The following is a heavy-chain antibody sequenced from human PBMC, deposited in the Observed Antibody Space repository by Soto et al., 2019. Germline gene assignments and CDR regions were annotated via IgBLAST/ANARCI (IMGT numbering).Heavy chain of an antibody. V-gene: IGHV4-28*01. CDR3: ARREIQGPIDY. Sequence: QVQLQESGPGLVKPSDTLSLTCAVSGYSISSSNWWGWIRQPPGKGLEWIGYIYYSGTTYYNPSLKSRVTMAVDTSQNQFSLKLTSVTAVDTAVYCCARREIQGPIDYWGQGTLVTVSS. CDR1: GYSISSSNW. J-gene: IGHJ4*02. CDR2: IYYSGTT. D-gene: IGHD1-26*01.